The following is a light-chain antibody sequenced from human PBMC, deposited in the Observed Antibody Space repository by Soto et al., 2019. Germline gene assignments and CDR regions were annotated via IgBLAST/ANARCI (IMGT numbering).Light chain of an antibody. CDR3: SSYTSSSTPYV. V-gene: IGLV2-14*03. J-gene: IGLJ1*01. Sequence: QSALTQPASVSGSPGQSITISCTGTSSDVGGYNYVSWYQQHPGKAPKLMIYEVSNRPSGDSDRFSGSKSGNTASLTISGLQAEDEADYYCSSYTSSSTPYVFGRWIKLTFL. CDR1: SSDVGGYNY. CDR2: EVS.